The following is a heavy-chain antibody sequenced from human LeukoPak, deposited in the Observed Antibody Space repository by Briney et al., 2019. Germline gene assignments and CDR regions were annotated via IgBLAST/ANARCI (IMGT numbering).Heavy chain of an antibody. V-gene: IGHV4-34*01. CDR2: INHSGST. CDR1: GGSFSGYY. Sequence: PSETLSLTCAVYGGSFSGYYWSWIRQPPGKGLEWIGEINHSGSTNYNPSLKSRVTISVDTSKNQFSLKLSSVTAADTAVYYCAREVDGFGEPGVDAFDIWGQGTMVTVSS. J-gene: IGHJ3*02. D-gene: IGHD3-10*01. CDR3: AREVDGFGEPGVDAFDI.